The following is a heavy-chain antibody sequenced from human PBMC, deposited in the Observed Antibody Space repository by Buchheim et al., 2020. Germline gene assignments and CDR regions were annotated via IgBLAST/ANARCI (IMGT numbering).Heavy chain of an antibody. CDR2: ISGSGGST. Sequence: EVQLLESGGGLVQPGGSLRLSCAASGFTFSSYAMSWVRQAPGKGLEWVSAISGSGGSTYYADSVKGRFTISRDNSKNTLYLQMNSLRAEDTAVYYCAKDSGDLYYYDSSGYSSFDYWGQGTL. CDR3: AKDSGDLYYYDSSGYSSFDY. J-gene: IGHJ4*02. D-gene: IGHD3-22*01. V-gene: IGHV3-23*01. CDR1: GFTFSSYA.